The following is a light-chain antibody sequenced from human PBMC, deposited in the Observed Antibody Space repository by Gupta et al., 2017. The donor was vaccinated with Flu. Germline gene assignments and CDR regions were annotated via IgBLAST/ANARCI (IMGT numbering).Light chain of an antibody. Sequence: DVVMTQLPLSLPVPLGQPAPIPSRSSPGLVYSHGTTPLYWFQQRPGQSPRRLISWGSNRDSGVPERFSGSGSGTDFTLKISRVEAEDVGVYCCMQGEHWPWAFGQGTKVEIK. CDR3: MQGEHWPWA. CDR1: PGLVYSHGTTP. J-gene: IGKJ1*01. V-gene: IGKV2-30*01. CDR2: WGS.